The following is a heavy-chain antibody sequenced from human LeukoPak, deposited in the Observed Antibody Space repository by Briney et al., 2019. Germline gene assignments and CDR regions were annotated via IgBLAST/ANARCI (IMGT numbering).Heavy chain of an antibody. CDR2: ISDGGGST. CDR3: AEPGSSVGGGRHYFDS. Sequence: GGSLRLSCATSGFTFIHYVLNWARQAPGKGLEWVSGISDGGGSTYFADSVKGRFTISRDNSKNIVYLQMNSLRAEDTAVDHCAEPGSSVGGGRHYFDSWGQGTLVTVSS. V-gene: IGHV3-23*01. J-gene: IGHJ4*02. CDR1: GFTFIHYV. D-gene: IGHD2-15*01.